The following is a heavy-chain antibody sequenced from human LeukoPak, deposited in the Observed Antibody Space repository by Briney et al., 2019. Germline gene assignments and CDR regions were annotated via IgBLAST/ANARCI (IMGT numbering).Heavy chain of an antibody. CDR2: INHSGST. CDR3: ARGSGWGWSSHERGSSHRRYYFDY. D-gene: IGHD6-13*01. V-gene: IGHV4-34*01. J-gene: IGHJ4*02. CDR1: GGSFSGYY. Sequence: SETLSLTCAVYGGSFSGYYWSWIRQPPGKGLEWIGEINHSGSTNYNPSLKSRVTISVDTSKNQFSLKLSPVTAADTAVYYCARGSGWGWSSHERGSSHRRYYFDYWGQGSLVTVSS.